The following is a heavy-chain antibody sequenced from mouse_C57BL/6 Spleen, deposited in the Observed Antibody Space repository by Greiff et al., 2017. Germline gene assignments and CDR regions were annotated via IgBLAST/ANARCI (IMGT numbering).Heavy chain of an antibody. J-gene: IGHJ2*01. CDR1: GYTFTDYE. CDR2: IDPETGGT. CDR3: TRPYYGSRNYFDY. Sequence: QVQLQQSGAELVRPGASVTLSCKASGYTFTDYEMHWVKQTPVHGLEWIGAIDPETGGTAYNQKFKGKAILTADKSSRTAYMELRSLTSEDSAVYYCTRPYYGSRNYFDYWGQGTTLTVSS. D-gene: IGHD1-1*01. V-gene: IGHV1-15*01.